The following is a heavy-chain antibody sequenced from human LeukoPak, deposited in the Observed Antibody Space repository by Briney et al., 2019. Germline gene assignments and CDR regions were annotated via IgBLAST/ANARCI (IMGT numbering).Heavy chain of an antibody. CDR3: ARDRPGRYCSSTSCYTASPFDP. CDR2: IIPIFGTA. Sequence: SVKVSCKASRGTFSSYAISWVRQAPGQGLEWMGGIIPIFGTANYVQKFQGRVTITADESTSTAYMELSSLRSEDTAVYYCARDRPGRYCSSTSCYTASPFDPWGQGTLVIVSS. V-gene: IGHV1-69*13. J-gene: IGHJ5*02. D-gene: IGHD2-2*02. CDR1: RGTFSSYA.